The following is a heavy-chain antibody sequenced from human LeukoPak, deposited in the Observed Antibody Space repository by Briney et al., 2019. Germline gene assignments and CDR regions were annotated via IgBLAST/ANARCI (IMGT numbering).Heavy chain of an antibody. Sequence: SETLSLTCAVYGGSFSGYYWSWIRQPPGKGLEWIGYIYYSGSTNYNPSLKSRVTISVDTSKNQFSLKLSSVTAADTAVYYRARGYTAMVPYYYYGMDVWGQGTTVTVSS. CDR1: GGSFSGYY. CDR2: IYYSGST. D-gene: IGHD5-18*01. J-gene: IGHJ6*02. V-gene: IGHV4-59*01. CDR3: ARGYTAMVPYYYYGMDV.